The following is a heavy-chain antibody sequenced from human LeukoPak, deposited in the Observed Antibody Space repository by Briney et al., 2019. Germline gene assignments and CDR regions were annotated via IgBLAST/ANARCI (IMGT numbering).Heavy chain of an antibody. J-gene: IGHJ4*02. CDR1: GFTFSSYV. D-gene: IGHD2-21*01. V-gene: IGHV3-66*01. Sequence: GGSLRLSCAASGFTFSSYVMSWVRQAPGKGLEWVSIIFGGGSTNYADSVKGRFTISRDNSKNTVDLQMNSLRAEDTAVYYCASPGETPFDHWGQGTLVTVSS. CDR3: ASPGETPFDH. CDR2: IFGGGST.